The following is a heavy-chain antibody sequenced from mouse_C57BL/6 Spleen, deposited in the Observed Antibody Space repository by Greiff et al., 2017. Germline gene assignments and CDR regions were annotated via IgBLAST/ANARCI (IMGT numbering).Heavy chain of an antibody. V-gene: IGHV1-81*01. Sequence: VKLMESGAELARPGASVKLSCKASGYTFTSYGISWVKQRTGQGLEWIGEIYPRSGNTYYNEKFKGKATLTADKSSSTAYMELRSLTSEDSAVYFCARRGGTGTLDYWGQGTTLTVSS. CDR1: GYTFTSYG. D-gene: IGHD4-1*01. J-gene: IGHJ2*01. CDR2: IYPRSGNT. CDR3: ARRGGTGTLDY.